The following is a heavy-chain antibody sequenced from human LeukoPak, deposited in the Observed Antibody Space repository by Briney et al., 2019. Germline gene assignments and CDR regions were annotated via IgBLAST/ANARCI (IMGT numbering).Heavy chain of an antibody. J-gene: IGHJ4*02. D-gene: IGHD6-6*01. CDR3: ARRGIAARH. Sequence: GSLRLSCAASGFTLSTYSMHWVRQPPGKGLEWIGEINHSGSTNYNPSLKSRVTISVDTSKNQFSLKLSSVTAADTAVYYCARRGIAARHWGQGTLVTVSS. CDR2: INHSGST. V-gene: IGHV4-34*01. CDR1: GFTLSTYS.